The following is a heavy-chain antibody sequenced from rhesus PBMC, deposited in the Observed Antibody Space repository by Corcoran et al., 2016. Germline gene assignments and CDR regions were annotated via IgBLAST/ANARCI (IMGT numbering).Heavy chain of an antibody. CDR3: ARRGSGYYYFDY. Sequence: QVQLQESGPGVVKPSETLSLTCAVSGGSISASYRWSWIRPPPGKGLEWIGYIYGSSTSTNYKPARKSRVTIAKETTKNQVSLKLSSVTAADTDVYYGARRGSGYYYFDYWGQGVLVTVSS. V-gene: IGHV4S10*01. CDR1: GGSISASYR. J-gene: IGHJ4*01. CDR2: IYGSSTST. D-gene: IGHD3-28*01.